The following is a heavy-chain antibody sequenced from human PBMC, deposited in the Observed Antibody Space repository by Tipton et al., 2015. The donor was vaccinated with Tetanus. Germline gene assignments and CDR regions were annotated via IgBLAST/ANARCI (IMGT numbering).Heavy chain of an antibody. V-gene: IGHV4-30-4*01. CDR1: VGSISSGDYY. CDR2: IYKSGNT. J-gene: IGHJ6*03. D-gene: IGHD3-22*01. CDR3: ARVGYYYYYMDV. Sequence: TLSLTCTVSVGSISSGDYYWSWVRQSPGEGLEWIGHIYKSGNTYYKPSLKSRVAISIDVSKNQFSLKLNSMTAADTAVYYCARVGYYYYYMDVWGKGTTVTVSS.